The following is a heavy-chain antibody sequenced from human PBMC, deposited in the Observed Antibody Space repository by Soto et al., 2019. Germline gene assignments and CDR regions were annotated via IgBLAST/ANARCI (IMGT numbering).Heavy chain of an antibody. Sequence: GESLKISCKASGYSFTSYWIGWVRQMPGKGLEWMGIIYPGDSDTRYSPSFQGQVTISADKSISTAYLQWSSLRASDTAMYYCAAYSGSFYYGMEVWAQGTTVTVSS. D-gene: IGHD1-26*01. CDR1: GYSFTSYW. CDR2: IYPGDSDT. CDR3: AAYSGSFYYGMEV. V-gene: IGHV5-51*01. J-gene: IGHJ6*02.